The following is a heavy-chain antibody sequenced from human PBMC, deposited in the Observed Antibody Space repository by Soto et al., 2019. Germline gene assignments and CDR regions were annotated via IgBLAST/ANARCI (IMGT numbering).Heavy chain of an antibody. CDR2: ISGSGDTK. J-gene: IGHJ4*02. Sequence: GGSLRLSCASSGFTFSSCSMNWVRQAPGKGLEWVSFISGSGDTKYYADSVKGRFTISRDNAKNSPYLQMSSLRDEDTAVYYCAKYCSSDVCFDYWGQGTLVTVSS. CDR1: GFTFSSCS. D-gene: IGHD2-8*01. CDR3: AKYCSSDVCFDY. V-gene: IGHV3-48*02.